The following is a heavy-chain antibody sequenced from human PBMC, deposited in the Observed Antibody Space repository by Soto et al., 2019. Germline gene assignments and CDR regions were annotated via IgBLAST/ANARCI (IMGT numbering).Heavy chain of an antibody. Sequence: PGRSLRLSCASSVFAFITFAMTWVRQAPGKGLEWVAAISVSGNNAYYADSVKGRFTISRDNSQNSVFLQMSSLRADDTAVYYCARDQLRPGILYSLGVLLPEYGLWGQGTLVTVSS. D-gene: IGHD3-22*01. J-gene: IGHJ4*02. CDR2: ISVSGNNA. CDR3: ARDQLRPGILYSLGVLLPEYGL. CDR1: VFAFITFA. V-gene: IGHV3-23*01.